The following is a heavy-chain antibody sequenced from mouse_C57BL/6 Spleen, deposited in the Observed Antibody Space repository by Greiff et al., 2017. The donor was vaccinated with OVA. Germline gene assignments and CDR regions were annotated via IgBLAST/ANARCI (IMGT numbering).Heavy chain of an antibody. V-gene: IGHV1-26*01. CDR3: ARDYGSSPSWYFDV. CDR1: GYTFTDYY. J-gene: IGHJ1*03. CDR2: INPNNGGT. D-gene: IGHD1-1*01. Sequence: VQLQQSGPELVKPGASVKISCKASGYTFTDYYMNWVKQSHGKSLEWIGDINPNNGGTSYNQKFKGKATLTVDKSSSTAYMELRSLTSEDSAVYYCARDYGSSPSWYFDVWGTGTTVTVSS.